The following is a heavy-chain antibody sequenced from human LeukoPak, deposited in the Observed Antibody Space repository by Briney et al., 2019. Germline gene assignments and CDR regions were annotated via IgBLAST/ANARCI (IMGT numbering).Heavy chain of an antibody. D-gene: IGHD2-8*01. CDR3: ARETVYCTNGVCSENWFDP. J-gene: IGHJ5*02. Sequence: ASLKLSFNASGYTCTSYYMHWDRQAPGQGLGRSGWINPNSGGTNYAQKFQGRVTMTRDTSISTAYMGLSRLRSDDTAVYYCARETVYCTNGVCSENWFDPWGQGTLVTVSS. CDR2: INPNSGGT. CDR1: GYTCTSYY. V-gene: IGHV1-2*02.